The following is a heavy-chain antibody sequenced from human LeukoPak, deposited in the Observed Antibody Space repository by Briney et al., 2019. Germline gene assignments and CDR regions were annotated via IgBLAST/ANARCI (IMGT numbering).Heavy chain of an antibody. D-gene: IGHD1-26*01. CDR2: IIPIFGTA. Sequence: SSVKVSCKASGGTFSSYAISWVRQAPGQGLEWMGGIIPIFGTANYAQKFQGRVTITTDESTSTAYMELSSLRSEDTAVYYCARSGVGATSGYFDYWGQGTLVTVSS. V-gene: IGHV1-69*05. CDR3: ARSGVGATSGYFDY. J-gene: IGHJ4*02. CDR1: GGTFSSYA.